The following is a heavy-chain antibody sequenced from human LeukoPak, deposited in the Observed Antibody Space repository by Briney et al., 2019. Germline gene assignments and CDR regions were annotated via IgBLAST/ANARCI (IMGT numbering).Heavy chain of an antibody. CDR3: ARRVYGTSQYY. CDR1: GGSISNSNSF. Sequence: SETLSLTCTVSGGSISNSNSFWDWIRQPPGKGLEWIGTIYYSGIAHYSPSLKSRVTISVDTSKNQFSLKLSSVTATDTALYYCARRVYGTSQYYWGQGTPVTVSS. D-gene: IGHD5/OR15-5a*01. J-gene: IGHJ4*02. V-gene: IGHV4-39*01. CDR2: IYYSGIA.